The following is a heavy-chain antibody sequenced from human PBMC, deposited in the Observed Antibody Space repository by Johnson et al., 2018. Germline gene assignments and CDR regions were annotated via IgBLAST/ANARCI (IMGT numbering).Heavy chain of an antibody. CDR1: GGSFSGYY. J-gene: IGHJ3*02. V-gene: IGHV4-34*01. CDR2: INPSGST. CDR3: SRGKSHDYGDYREAFDI. D-gene: IGHD4-17*01. Sequence: QVQLRQWGAGLLKPSETLSLTCAVYGGSFSGYYWSWIRQPPGKGLEWIGEINPSGSTNYNPSLKSRLTIEVDTSKNQLSLKLSSCTAADTAVYYCSRGKSHDYGDYREAFDIWGQGTMVPVSS.